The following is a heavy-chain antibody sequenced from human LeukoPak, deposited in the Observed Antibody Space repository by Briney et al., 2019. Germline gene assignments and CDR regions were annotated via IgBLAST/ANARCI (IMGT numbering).Heavy chain of an antibody. CDR1: GFTFSSYG. D-gene: IGHD2-2*01. J-gene: IGHJ5*02. CDR3: AKDRMGDIVVVPAVIRFDP. CDR2: IRYDGSNK. Sequence: GGSLRLSCAASGFTFSSYGMHWVRQAPGKGLEWVAFIRYDGSNKYYADSVKGRFTISRDNSKNPLYLQMNSLRAEDTAVYYCAKDRMGDIVVVPAVIRFDPWGQGTLVTVSS. V-gene: IGHV3-30*02.